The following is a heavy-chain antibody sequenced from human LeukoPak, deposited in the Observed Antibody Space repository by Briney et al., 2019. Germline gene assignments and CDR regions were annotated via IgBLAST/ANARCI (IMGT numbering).Heavy chain of an antibody. CDR1: GGSISTYH. V-gene: IGHV4-59*08. D-gene: IGHD1-14*01. CDR2: IYYSGST. J-gene: IGHJ6*02. Sequence: SETLSLTCTVSGGSISTYHWSWIRQPPGEGLEWIGYIYYSGSTNYNPSLKSRVTISVDTSKNQFSLKLSSVTAADTAVYYCARLGNNPYHYYGMDVWGQGATVTVSS. CDR3: ARLGNNPYHYYGMDV.